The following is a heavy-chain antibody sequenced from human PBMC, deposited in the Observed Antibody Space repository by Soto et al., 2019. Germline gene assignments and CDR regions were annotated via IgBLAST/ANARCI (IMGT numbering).Heavy chain of an antibody. CDR1: GGSISSGDYY. D-gene: IGHD3-3*01. CDR3: ARDGMEWLLGANYYYGMDV. J-gene: IGHJ6*02. CDR2: IYYSGST. V-gene: IGHV4-30-4*01. Sequence: QVQLQESGPGLVKPSQTLSLTCTVSGGSISSGDYYWSWIRQPPGKGLEWIGYIYYSGSTYYNPSLTSRVTISVDTSKNQFSLKLSSVTAADTAVYYCARDGMEWLLGANYYYGMDVWGQGTTVTVSS.